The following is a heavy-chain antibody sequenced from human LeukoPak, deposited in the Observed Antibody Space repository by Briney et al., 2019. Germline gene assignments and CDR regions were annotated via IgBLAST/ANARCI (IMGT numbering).Heavy chain of an antibody. D-gene: IGHD5-18*01. CDR1: GGSFSGYY. Sequence: SETLSLTCAVYGGSFSGYYWSWIRQPPGKGREWIGEINHSGSTNYNPSLKSRVTISVDTSKNQFSLKLSSVTAADTAVYYCARGVVQLWYSAYYYYGMDVWGQGTTVTVSS. J-gene: IGHJ6*02. V-gene: IGHV4-34*01. CDR2: INHSGST. CDR3: ARGVVQLWYSAYYYYGMDV.